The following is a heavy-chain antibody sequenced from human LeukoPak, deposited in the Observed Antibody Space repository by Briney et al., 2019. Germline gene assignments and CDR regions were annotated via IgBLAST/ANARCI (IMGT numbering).Heavy chain of an antibody. CDR1: GGSISSGSYY. D-gene: IGHD6-6*01. V-gene: IGHV4-61*02. CDR2: IYTSGST. J-gene: IGHJ5*02. CDR3: ARGLRSSSFWFDP. Sequence: SETLSLTCTVSGGSISSGSYYWSWIRQPAGKGLEWIGRIYTSGSTNYNPSLKSRVTISVDTSKNQFSLKLSSVTAADTAVYYCARGLRSSSFWFDPWGQGTLVTVSS.